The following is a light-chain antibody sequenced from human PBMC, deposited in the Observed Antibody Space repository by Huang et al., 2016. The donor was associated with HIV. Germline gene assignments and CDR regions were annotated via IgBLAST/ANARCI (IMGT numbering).Light chain of an antibody. CDR2: KAS. CDR3: QQYNSYPLT. V-gene: IGKV1-5*03. Sequence: DIQMTQSPSTLSASVGDRVTITCRASQSISSWLAWYQQKPGKAPKVLIYKASSLESGVPSRFSGSGSGAEFTLTITSLQPDDFAAYYCQQYNSYPLTFGGGTKVEIK. J-gene: IGKJ4*01. CDR1: QSISSW.